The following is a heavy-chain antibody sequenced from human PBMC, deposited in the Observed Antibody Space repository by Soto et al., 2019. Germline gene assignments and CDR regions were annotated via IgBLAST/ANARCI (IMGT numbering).Heavy chain of an antibody. D-gene: IGHD5-18*01. V-gene: IGHV1-18*04. J-gene: IGHJ6*02. CDR3: ARDTSGYSYGYYYFYGMDV. CDR1: GGTFTSYG. CDR2: ISAYNGNT. Sequence: ASVKVSCKASGGTFTSYGISWARQAPGQGLEWMGWISAYNGNTNYAQKLQGRVTMTTDTSTSTAYMELRSLRSDDTAVYYCARDTSGYSYGYYYFYGMDVWGQGTTVTVSS.